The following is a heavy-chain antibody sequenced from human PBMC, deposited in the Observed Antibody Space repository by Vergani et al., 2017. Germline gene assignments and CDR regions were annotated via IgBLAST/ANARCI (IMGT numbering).Heavy chain of an antibody. D-gene: IGHD3-9*01. V-gene: IGHV4-34*01. CDR3: AGSLRYFDWFSIFDI. J-gene: IGHJ3*02. Sequence: QAQLQESGPGLVKPSETLSLTCDVYGGSFSGYYWSWIRQPPGKGLEWIGEINHSGSTNYNPSLKSRVTISVDTSKNQFSLKLSSVTAADTAVYYCAGSLRYFDWFSIFDIWGQGTMVTVSS. CDR2: INHSGST. CDR1: GGSFSGYY.